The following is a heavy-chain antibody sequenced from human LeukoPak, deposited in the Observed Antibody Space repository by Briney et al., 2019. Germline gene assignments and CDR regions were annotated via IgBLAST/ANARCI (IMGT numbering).Heavy chain of an antibody. Sequence: VASVKVSCKASGYTFTSYYMHWVRQAPGQGLEWIGIINPSGGSTSYAQKFQGRVTMTRDTSTSTVYMELSSLRSEDTAVYYCAREYVAVAGTSRSRFDPWGQGTLVTVSS. J-gene: IGHJ5*02. D-gene: IGHD6-19*01. CDR3: AREYVAVAGTSRSRFDP. CDR2: INPSGGST. V-gene: IGHV1-46*01. CDR1: GYTFTSYY.